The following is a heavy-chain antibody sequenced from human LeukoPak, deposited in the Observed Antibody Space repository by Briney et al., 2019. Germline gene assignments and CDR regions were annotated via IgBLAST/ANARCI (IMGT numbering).Heavy chain of an antibody. J-gene: IGHJ5*02. D-gene: IGHD3-10*01. CDR2: IYYSGST. V-gene: IGHV4-30-4*08. Sequence: SQTLPLICTVSGGSIRSGDYYWSWIRQPPGKGLEWIGYIYYSGSTYYNPSLKSRITISVDTSNNQFSLILSSVTAADTAVYYCAREGAASGWFDPWGQGTLVTVSS. CDR1: GGSIRSGDYY. CDR3: AREGAASGWFDP.